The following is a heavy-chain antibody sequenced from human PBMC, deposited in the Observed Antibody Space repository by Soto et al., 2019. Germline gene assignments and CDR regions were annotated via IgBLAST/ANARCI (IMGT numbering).Heavy chain of an antibody. CDR2: ISGSGDRT. D-gene: IGHD2-8*01. CDR1: GFTFSSYA. J-gene: IGHJ4*02. Sequence: EVQLLESGGGLVQPGGSLRLSCAASGFTFSSYAMSWVRQAPGKGLEWVSAISGSGDRTYYADSVKGRFTIPRHNSTKTLYMQMNSLRGKATAVYFCAKMHGAAHSGQGTLVTVSS. CDR3: AKMHGAAH. V-gene: IGHV3-23*01.